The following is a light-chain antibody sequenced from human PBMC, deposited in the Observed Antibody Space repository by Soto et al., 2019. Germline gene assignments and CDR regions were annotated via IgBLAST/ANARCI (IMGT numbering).Light chain of an antibody. J-gene: IGKJ4*01. CDR1: QSVSSN. V-gene: IGKV3D-15*01. CDR2: GAS. CDR3: QQFSSYPLT. Sequence: EIVITQSPATLSVSPGERATLSCRASQSVSSNLAWYQQTPGQAPRLLIYGASNRATDIPDRFSGRGSGTDFTLTISRLEPEDFAVYYCQQFSSYPLTFGGGTKVDIK.